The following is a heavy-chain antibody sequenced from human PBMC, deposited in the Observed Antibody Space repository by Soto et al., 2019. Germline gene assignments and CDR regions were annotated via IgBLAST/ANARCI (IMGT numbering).Heavy chain of an antibody. V-gene: IGHV3-74*01. CDR1: GFIFKMYW. Sequence: GGSLRLSCAASGFIFKMYWMHWVRQSPGKGLVWISRIYNDGTYSDYADSVRGRFTISRDNVNDTLYLQMNNLRAEDSGLYYCTRGPRPISTGTGAYWGQGTQVPVSP. J-gene: IGHJ4*02. CDR3: TRGPRPISTGTGAY. CDR2: IYNDGTYS. D-gene: IGHD3-10*01.